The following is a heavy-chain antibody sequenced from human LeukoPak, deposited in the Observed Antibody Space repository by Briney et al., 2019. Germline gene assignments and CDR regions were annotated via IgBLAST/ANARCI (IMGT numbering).Heavy chain of an antibody. V-gene: IGHV4-59*12. Sequence: SETLSLTCTVSGGSISSYYWSWIRQPPGKGLEWIGYIYYSGSTNYNPSLKSRVTISVDTSKNQFSLKLSSVTAADTAVYYCARSRDGYNFHFQHWGQGTLVTVSS. J-gene: IGHJ1*01. CDR3: ARSRDGYNFHFQH. CDR1: GGSISSYY. D-gene: IGHD5-24*01. CDR2: IYYSGST.